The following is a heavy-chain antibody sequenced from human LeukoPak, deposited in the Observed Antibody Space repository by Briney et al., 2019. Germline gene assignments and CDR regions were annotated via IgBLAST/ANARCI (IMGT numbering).Heavy chain of an antibody. CDR1: GFTFSSYW. CDR3: ARGFRHDSSGGGLFDY. Sequence: GGSLRLSCAASGFTFSSYWMHWVRQAPGKGLVWVSRISRDGSSTSYADPVKGRFSISRDNAENTLYLQMNSLRAEDTAVYYCARGFRHDSSGGGLFDYWGQGTLVTVSS. D-gene: IGHD3-22*01. V-gene: IGHV3-74*01. CDR2: ISRDGSST. J-gene: IGHJ4*02.